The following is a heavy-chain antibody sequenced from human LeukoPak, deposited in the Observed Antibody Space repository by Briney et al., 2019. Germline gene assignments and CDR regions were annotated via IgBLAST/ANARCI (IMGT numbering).Heavy chain of an antibody. CDR2: ISPTSGTT. CDR1: GYMFTVYY. CDR3: AREMRSSKALDY. Sequence: ASVKVSCKTSGYMFTVYYLHWVRQAPGQGLEWMGMISPTSGTTRFSQKYQGRITMTRDMSTSTVYMDLSSLRSEDTAVYYCAREMRSSKALDYWGQGTLVTVSS. V-gene: IGHV1-46*01. J-gene: IGHJ4*02. D-gene: IGHD2/OR15-2a*01.